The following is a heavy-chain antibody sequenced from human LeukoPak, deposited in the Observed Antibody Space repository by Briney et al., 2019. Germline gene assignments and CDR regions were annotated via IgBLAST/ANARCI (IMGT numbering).Heavy chain of an antibody. J-gene: IGHJ4*02. V-gene: IGHV4-39*01. CDR3: ARSGYSFLVDY. Sequence: SETLSLTCTVSGGSISSSGTYWGAIRQPPGKGLEWIGSMSYSGTTYYNPSLKSRVTISVDTPKNQFSLRLSSVTAADTAVYYCARSGYSFLVDYWGQGTLVTVSS. D-gene: IGHD5-18*01. CDR1: GGSISSSGTY. CDR2: MSYSGTT.